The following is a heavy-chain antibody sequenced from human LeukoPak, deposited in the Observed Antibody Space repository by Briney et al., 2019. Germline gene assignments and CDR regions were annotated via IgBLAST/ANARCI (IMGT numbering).Heavy chain of an antibody. J-gene: IGHJ6*03. CDR1: GFTFSSYS. CDR2: ISSSSSTI. D-gene: IGHD3-3*01. CDR3: ARDPPLRFQDPGYHMDV. Sequence: PGGSLRLSCAASGFTFSSYSMNWVRRAPGKGLEWVSYISSSSSTIYYADSVKGRFTISRDNAKNSLYLQMNSLRVEDTAVYYCARDPPLRFQDPGYHMDVWGKGTTVTVSS. V-gene: IGHV3-48*04.